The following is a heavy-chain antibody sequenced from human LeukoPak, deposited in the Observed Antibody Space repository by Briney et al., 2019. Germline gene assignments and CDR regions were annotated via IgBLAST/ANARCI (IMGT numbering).Heavy chain of an antibody. V-gene: IGHV3-21*01. D-gene: IGHD3-16*01. CDR2: ISSSRSYI. J-gene: IGHJ3*02. Sequence: GGSLRLSCAASGFTFSSYSMNWVRQAPGKGLEWVSSISSSRSYIYYADSVKGRFTISRDNAKNSLYLQMNSLRAEDTAVYYCARLGAPSDAFDIWGQGTMVTVSS. CDR3: ARLGAPSDAFDI. CDR1: GFTFSSYS.